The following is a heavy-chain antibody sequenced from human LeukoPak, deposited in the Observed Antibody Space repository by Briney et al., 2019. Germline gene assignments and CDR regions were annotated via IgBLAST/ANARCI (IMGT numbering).Heavy chain of an antibody. CDR3: ARAMVRREELVRMAFDY. CDR1: GFTFSSYE. D-gene: IGHD6-6*01. J-gene: IGHJ4*02. V-gene: IGHV3-7*01. CDR2: INQDGSEN. Sequence: GGSLRLSCAASGFTFSSYEMNWVRQAPGKGLEWVANINQDGSENYSVDSVKGRFTISRDNAKSSLYLQMNSLRADDTAVYFCARAMVRREELVRMAFDYWGQGTLVTVSS.